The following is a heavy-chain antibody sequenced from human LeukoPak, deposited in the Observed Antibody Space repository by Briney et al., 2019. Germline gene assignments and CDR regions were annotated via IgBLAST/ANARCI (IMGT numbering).Heavy chain of an antibody. Sequence: ASVKVSCKASGGTFSSYAISWVRQAPGQGLEWMGGIIPIFGTANYAQKFQGRVTITADESTSTAYMELSSLRSEDTAVYYCAGAPMVRGVIINSIDYWGQGTLVTVSS. D-gene: IGHD3-10*01. J-gene: IGHJ4*02. CDR2: IIPIFGTA. V-gene: IGHV1-69*13. CDR1: GGTFSSYA. CDR3: AGAPMVRGVIINSIDY.